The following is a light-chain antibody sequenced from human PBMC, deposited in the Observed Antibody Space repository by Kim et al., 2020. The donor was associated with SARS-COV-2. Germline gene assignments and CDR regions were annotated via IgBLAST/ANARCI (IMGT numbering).Light chain of an antibody. CDR3: QVWDTSSDHVV. J-gene: IGLJ3*02. CDR2: YDS. Sequence: SYELTQPPSVSVAPGTTASITWWGNNIGSNPVNWYQQKPGQAPVLVIYYDSDRPSGIPERFSGSNSGDTATLTISRVEGGDEADYFCQVWDTSSDHVVFGGGTKLTVL. CDR1: NIGSNP. V-gene: IGLV3-21*04.